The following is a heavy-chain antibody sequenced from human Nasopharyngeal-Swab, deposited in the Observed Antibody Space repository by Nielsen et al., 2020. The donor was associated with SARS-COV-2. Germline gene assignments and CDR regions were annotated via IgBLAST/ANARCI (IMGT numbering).Heavy chain of an antibody. CDR2: IKQDGSEK. Sequence: GESLNISCAASGFTFSSYWMSWVRQAPGKGLEWVTNIKQDGSEKYYVDSVKGRFTISRDNAKTSLYLQMNSLRAEDTAVYYCAREEYSSSWYTYYYYYYMDVWGKGTTVTVSS. V-gene: IGHV3-7*05. D-gene: IGHD6-13*01. J-gene: IGHJ6*03. CDR3: AREEYSSSWYTYYYYYYMDV. CDR1: GFTFSSYW.